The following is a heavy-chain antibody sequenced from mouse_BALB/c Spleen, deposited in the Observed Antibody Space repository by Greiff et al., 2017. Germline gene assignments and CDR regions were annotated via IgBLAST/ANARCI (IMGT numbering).Heavy chain of an antibody. CDR1: GFTFSSFG. CDR2: ISSGSSTI. CDR3: ARALTGPMDY. D-gene: IGHD4-1*01. V-gene: IGHV5-17*02. Sequence: EVKVVESGGGLVKPGGSLKLSCAASGFTFSSFGMHWVRQAPEKGLEWVAYISSGSSTIYYADTVKGRFTISRDNPKNTLFLQMTSLRSEDTAMYYCARALTGPMDYWGQGTSVTVSS. J-gene: IGHJ4*01.